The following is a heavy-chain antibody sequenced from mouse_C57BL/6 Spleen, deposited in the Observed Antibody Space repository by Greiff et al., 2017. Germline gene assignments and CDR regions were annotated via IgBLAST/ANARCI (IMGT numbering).Heavy chain of an antibody. CDR3: ARDYYGGGYFDY. CDR2: IYPSDSET. Sequence: QVQLQQPGAELVRPGSSVKLSCKASGYTFTSYWMHWVKQRPIQGLEWIGNIYPSDSETHYNQKFKDKATLTVDKSSSTAYMQLSSLTSEDSAVYYCARDYYGGGYFDYWGQGTTLTVSS. V-gene: IGHV1-52*01. CDR1: GYTFTSYW. J-gene: IGHJ2*01. D-gene: IGHD1-1*01.